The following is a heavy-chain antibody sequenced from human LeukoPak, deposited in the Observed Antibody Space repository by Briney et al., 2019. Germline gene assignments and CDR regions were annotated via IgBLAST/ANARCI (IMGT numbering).Heavy chain of an antibody. Sequence: GGSLRLSCAASGLTFSNYAMYWVRQAPGKGLEWQAGITSDGNKKFHSDSVKGRFTISKDNFRNTLYLQMNSLRLEDTAVYYCARGSSVNRYFYALDVWGQGTTVIVSS. CDR3: ARGSSVNRYFYALDV. V-gene: IGHV3-30-3*01. D-gene: IGHD2-15*01. CDR2: ITSDGNKK. CDR1: GLTFSNYA. J-gene: IGHJ6*02.